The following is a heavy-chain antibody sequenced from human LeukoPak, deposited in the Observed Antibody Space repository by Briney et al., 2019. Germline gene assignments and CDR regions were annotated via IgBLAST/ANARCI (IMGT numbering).Heavy chain of an antibody. CDR3: ANSISVAGTYTFNI. CDR1: GFTFSTYW. CDR2: INNDGSTT. Sequence: GGSLRLSCAASGFTFSTYWMHWVRQAPGKGLLWVSFINNDGSTTSYADSVRGRFTISRDNAKNTLYLQMNSLRAEDTAVYYCANSISVAGTYTFNIWGQGTMVTVSS. J-gene: IGHJ3*02. V-gene: IGHV3-74*01. D-gene: IGHD6-19*01.